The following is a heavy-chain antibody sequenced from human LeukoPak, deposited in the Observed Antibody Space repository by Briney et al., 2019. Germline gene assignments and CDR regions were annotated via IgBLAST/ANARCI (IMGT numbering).Heavy chain of an antibody. J-gene: IGHJ5*02. D-gene: IGHD3-22*01. Sequence: SETLSLTCTVSGGSIRSYYWSWIRQPPGKGLEWIGYIYYSGSTNYNPSLKSRVTISVDTSKNQFSLKLSSVTAADTAVYYCARHGGGYRMPRNWFDPWGQGTLVTVSS. CDR2: IYYSGST. CDR3: ARHGGGYRMPRNWFDP. V-gene: IGHV4-59*08. CDR1: GGSIRSYY.